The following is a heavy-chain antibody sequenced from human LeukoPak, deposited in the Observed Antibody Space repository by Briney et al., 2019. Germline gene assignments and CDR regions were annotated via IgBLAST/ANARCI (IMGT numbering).Heavy chain of an antibody. CDR3: ASRYSTGLHFDF. CDR2: IYYSGST. J-gene: IGHJ4*02. Sequence: SETLSLTCTVSGGSISSSSYYWGWIRQPPGTGLEWIGSIYYSGSTYYNPSLKSRVAISVDTSRNQFSLRLNSITAADTAVYYCASRYSTGLHFDFWGQGTLVPVSS. V-gene: IGHV4-39*07. CDR1: GGSISSSSYY. D-gene: IGHD2-8*02.